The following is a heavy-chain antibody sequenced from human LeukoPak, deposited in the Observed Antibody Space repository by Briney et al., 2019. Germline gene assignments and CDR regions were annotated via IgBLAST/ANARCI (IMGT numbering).Heavy chain of an antibody. CDR3: AKDLMDY. V-gene: IGHV3-30*18. Sequence: GRSLRLSCAASGFTFSSYGMHWVRQAPGKGLEWVAVISYDGSNKYYADSVKGRFTISRDNSKNTLYLQMNSLRAEDTAVYYCAKDLMDYWGQGTLVTVSS. CDR2: ISYDGSNK. D-gene: IGHD2-8*01. CDR1: GFTFSSYG. J-gene: IGHJ4*02.